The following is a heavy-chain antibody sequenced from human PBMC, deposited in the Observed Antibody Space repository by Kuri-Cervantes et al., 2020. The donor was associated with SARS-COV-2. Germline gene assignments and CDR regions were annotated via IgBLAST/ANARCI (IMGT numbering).Heavy chain of an antibody. Sequence: SVKVSCKAIGDTVSSYSISWVRQAPGQGLEWMGGIIPLFGTTGSAQTFRGRITITADKSTNTAYMELSSLTSEDTAMYFCARDRVSRENAFDVWGLGTMVTVSS. V-gene: IGHV1-69*06. CDR2: IIPLFGTT. D-gene: IGHD3-3*02. CDR3: ARDRVSRENAFDV. CDR1: GDTVSSYS. J-gene: IGHJ3*01.